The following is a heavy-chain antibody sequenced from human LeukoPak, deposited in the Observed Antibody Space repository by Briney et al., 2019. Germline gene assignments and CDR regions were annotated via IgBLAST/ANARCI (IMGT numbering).Heavy chain of an antibody. CDR2: ISYDGSNK. V-gene: IGHV3-30*18. CDR1: GFTFSSYG. J-gene: IGHJ5*02. Sequence: GGSLRLSCAASGFTFSSYGMHWVRQAPGKGLEWVAVISYDGSNKYYADSVKGRFTISRDNSKNTLYLQMNSLRAEDTAVYYCAKGISVVRGVIITWGQGNLVTVSS. CDR3: AKGISVVRGVIIT. D-gene: IGHD3-10*01.